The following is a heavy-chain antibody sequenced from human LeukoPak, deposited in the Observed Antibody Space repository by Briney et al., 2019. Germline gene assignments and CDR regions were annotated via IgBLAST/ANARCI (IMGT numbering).Heavy chain of an antibody. CDR2: LSSSSSVI. D-gene: IGHD7-27*01. Sequence: PGGSLRLSCAASGFTFSDHYMDWVRQAPGKVLEWVSYLSSSSSVIYHADSVKGRFTISRDNAKNSLYLQMNSLRTEDTAVYYCVRDGSSWGNFDYWGQGTLVSVSS. CDR1: GFTFSDHY. V-gene: IGHV3-48*01. J-gene: IGHJ4*02. CDR3: VRDGSSWGNFDY.